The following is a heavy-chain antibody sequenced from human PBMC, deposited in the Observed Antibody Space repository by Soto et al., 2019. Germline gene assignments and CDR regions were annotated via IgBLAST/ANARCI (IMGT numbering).Heavy chain of an antibody. D-gene: IGHD5-12*01. CDR2: TYYRSKWYN. CDR3: ARSRDGYNSYTHASDI. J-gene: IGHJ3*02. CDR1: GDSVSSNSAT. V-gene: IGHV6-1*01. Sequence: SQTLSLTCAISGDSVSSNSATWNWIRQSPSRGLEWLGRTYYRSKWYNEYALSVKSRITINPDTSKNQFSLQLKSVTPEDTAVYYCARSRDGYNSYTHASDIWGQGTMVTVSS.